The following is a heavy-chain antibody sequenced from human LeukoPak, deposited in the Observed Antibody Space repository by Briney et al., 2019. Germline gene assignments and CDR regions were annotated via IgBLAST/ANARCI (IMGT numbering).Heavy chain of an antibody. CDR1: GGSISSGGYY. J-gene: IGHJ5*02. D-gene: IGHD4-17*01. V-gene: IGHV4-31*03. CDR2: IYYSGST. CDR3: ARFDYELETYNWFDP. Sequence: SQTLSLTCTVSGGSISSGGYYWSWIRQHPGKGLEWIGYIYYSGSTYYNPSLKSRVTISVDTSKNQFSLKLSSVTAADTAVYYCARFDYELETYNWFDPWGQGTLVTVSS.